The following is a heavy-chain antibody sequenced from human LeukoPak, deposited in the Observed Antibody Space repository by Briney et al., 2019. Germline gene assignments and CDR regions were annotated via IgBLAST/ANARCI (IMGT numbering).Heavy chain of an antibody. J-gene: IGHJ6*03. CDR1: GYSFSSHW. CDR3: ARGAADTFYYYYYMDV. V-gene: IGHV5-51*01. Sequence: GESLKISCKASGYSFSSHWIGWVRRRPGKGLEWMGIITPRDSDTTYSPSFQGQVTISADRSIRTAYLQWRSLKASDSATYYCARGAADTFYYYYYMDVWGKGTTVTVSS. CDR2: ITPRDSDT. D-gene: IGHD5-18*01.